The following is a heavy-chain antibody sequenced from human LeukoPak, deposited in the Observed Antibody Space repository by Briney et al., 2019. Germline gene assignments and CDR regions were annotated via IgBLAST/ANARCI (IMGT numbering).Heavy chain of an antibody. CDR1: GFTFSSYS. CDR3: ARGRITGASYYFDY. J-gene: IGHJ4*02. D-gene: IGHD1-20*01. Sequence: GGSLRLSCAASGFTFSSYSMNWVRQAPGKGLEWVSSISSSSSYIYYADSVKGRFTISRDNAKNSLYLQMNSLRAEDTAVYYCARGRITGASYYFDYWGRGTLVTVS. CDR2: ISSSSSYI. V-gene: IGHV3-21*01.